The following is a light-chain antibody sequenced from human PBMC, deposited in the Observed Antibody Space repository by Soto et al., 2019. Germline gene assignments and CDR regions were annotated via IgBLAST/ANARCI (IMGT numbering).Light chain of an antibody. V-gene: IGLV1-44*01. CDR1: SSNIGGNT. Sequence: QSLLTQPPSVSGTPGQRVTISCSGSSSNIGGNTVNWYQQLPGTAPKLLIYSNNQRPSGVPDRFSGSKSGTSASLAISGLQSEDEADYYCNSRGGSRPYYVFGTGTKVTV. CDR2: SNN. J-gene: IGLJ1*01. CDR3: NSRGGSRPYYV.